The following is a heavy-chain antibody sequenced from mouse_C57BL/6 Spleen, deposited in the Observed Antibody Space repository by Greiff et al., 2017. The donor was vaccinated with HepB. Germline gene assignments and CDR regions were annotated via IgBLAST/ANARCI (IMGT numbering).Heavy chain of an antibody. J-gene: IGHJ3*01. CDR2: IYPGDGDT. Sequence: VKLVESGPELVKPGASVKISCKASGYAFSSSWMNWVKQRPGKGLEWIGRIYPGDGDTNYNGKFKGKATLTADKSSSTAYMQLSSLTSEDSAVYFCARGGNWDVPFAYWGQGTLVTVSA. D-gene: IGHD4-1*01. CDR1: GYAFSSSW. V-gene: IGHV1-82*01. CDR3: ARGGNWDVPFAY.